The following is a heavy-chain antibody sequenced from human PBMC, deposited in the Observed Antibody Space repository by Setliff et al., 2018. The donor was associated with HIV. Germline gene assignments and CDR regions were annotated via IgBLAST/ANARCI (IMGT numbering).Heavy chain of an antibody. CDR1: GFTFSSYS. J-gene: IGHJ3*02. V-gene: IGHV3-21*01. Sequence: KPGGSLRLSCAASGFTFSSYSMNWVRQAPGKGLEWVSSISSSSSYIYYADSVKGRFTISRDNAKNSLYLQMNSLRAEDTAVYYCARAGIIIDAFDIWGQGTMVTVSS. CDR2: ISSSSSYI. CDR3: ARAGIIIDAFDI. D-gene: IGHD3-10*01.